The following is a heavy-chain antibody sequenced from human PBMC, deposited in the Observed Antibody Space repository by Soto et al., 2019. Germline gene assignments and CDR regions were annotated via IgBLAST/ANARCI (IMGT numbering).Heavy chain of an antibody. J-gene: IGHJ4*02. Sequence: EVQLVESGGGLVQPGGSLRLSCAASGFTFSTYSMNWVRQAPGKGLDWVSYISSDSRTIYYADSVKGRFTISRDNAKNSLFLQMNSLRDDDTAVYYCTRAAHIASWYYWGQGTLVTVSA. CDR2: ISSDSRTI. CDR1: GFTFSTYS. D-gene: IGHD1-20*01. CDR3: TRAAHIASWYY. V-gene: IGHV3-48*02.